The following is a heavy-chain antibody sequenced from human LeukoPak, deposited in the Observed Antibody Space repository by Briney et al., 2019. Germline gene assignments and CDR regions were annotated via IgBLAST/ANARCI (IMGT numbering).Heavy chain of an antibody. V-gene: IGHV3-30*02. J-gene: IGHJ4*02. D-gene: IGHD2-8*02. Sequence: PGGSLRLSCATSGFTFSHYGMHWVRQPPGRGLDWVAHIRYDESDKYYADSVKGRFTISRDISKNTVYLQMNSLRVEDTAVYYCAKDFYWAVDYWGQGTLVTVSS. CDR1: GFTFSHYG. CDR2: IRYDESDK. CDR3: AKDFYWAVDY.